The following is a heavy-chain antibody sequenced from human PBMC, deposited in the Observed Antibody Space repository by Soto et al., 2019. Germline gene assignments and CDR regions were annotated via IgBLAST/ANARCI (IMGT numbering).Heavy chain of an antibody. V-gene: IGHV1-18*01. CDR2: ISAYNGNT. CDR3: AREGSPADY. J-gene: IGHJ4*02. Sequence: QVQLVQSGAEVKKPGASVKVSCKASGYTFTNYGISWVRQAPGQGLEWMGWISAYNGNTNYAQKLQGRVTMTTDTSPSTAYMELRSLSSAATAVYSCAREGSPADYWGQGTLVTVSS. D-gene: IGHD1-26*01. CDR1: GYTFTNYG.